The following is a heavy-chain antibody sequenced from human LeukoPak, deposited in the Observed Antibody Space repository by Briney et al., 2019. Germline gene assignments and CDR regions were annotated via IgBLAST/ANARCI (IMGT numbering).Heavy chain of an antibody. CDR3: ATRREVYGYYYYCYGMDV. CDR2: FDPEDGET. J-gene: IGHJ6*02. D-gene: IGHD5/OR15-5a*01. Sequence: ASVKVSCKVSGYTLTELSMHWVRQAPGKGLEWMGGFDPEDGETIYAQKFQGRVTMTEDTSTDTAYMELSSLRSEDTAVYYCATRREVYGYYYYCYGMDVWGQGTTVTVSS. V-gene: IGHV1-24*01. CDR1: GYTLTELS.